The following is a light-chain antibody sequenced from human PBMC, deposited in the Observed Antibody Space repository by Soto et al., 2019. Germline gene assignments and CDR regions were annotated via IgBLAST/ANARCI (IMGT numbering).Light chain of an antibody. V-gene: IGLV1-44*01. CDR3: ATWDYDLSGVV. CDR2: SNN. Sequence: QSVLTQPPSASGTPGQRVSISCSGGSSNIGSTAVDWYYQVPGTAPKLLIYSNNERPSGVPDRFSGSKSGTSASLAISGLQSKDEGDYFCATWDYDLSGVVFGGGTKLTVL. CDR1: SSNIGSTA. J-gene: IGLJ2*01.